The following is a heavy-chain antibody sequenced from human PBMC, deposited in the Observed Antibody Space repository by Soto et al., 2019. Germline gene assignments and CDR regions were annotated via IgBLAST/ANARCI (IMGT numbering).Heavy chain of an antibody. V-gene: IGHV4-34*01. D-gene: IGHD5-12*01. CDR2: INHSGST. J-gene: IGHJ4*02. CDR3: ARGRSIVATAVYYFVY. Sequence: QVQLQQWGAGLLKPSETLSLTCAVYGGSFSGYYWSWIRQPPGKGLEWIGEINHSGSTNYNPSLKSRVTISVDTSKNQFSLKLSSVTAADTAVYYCARGRSIVATAVYYFVYWGQGTLVTVSS. CDR1: GGSFSGYY.